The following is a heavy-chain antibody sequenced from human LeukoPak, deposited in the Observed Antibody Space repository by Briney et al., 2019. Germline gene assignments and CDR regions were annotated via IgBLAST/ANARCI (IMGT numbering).Heavy chain of an antibody. CDR3: ECGNNLDAFDI. V-gene: IGHV4-39*01. J-gene: IGHJ3*02. CDR1: GGSISSSSYY. CDR2: IYYSGST. D-gene: IGHD5-24*01. Sequence: SETLSLTCTVSGGSISSSSYYWGWIRQPPGKGLEWIGSIYYSGSTYYNPSLKSRVTISADTSRKQFSLKLRSVTAADTAVYYCECGNNLDAFDIWGQGTMVTVSS.